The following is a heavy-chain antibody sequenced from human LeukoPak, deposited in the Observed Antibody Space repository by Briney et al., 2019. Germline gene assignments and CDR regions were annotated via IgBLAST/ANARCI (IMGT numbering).Heavy chain of an antibody. CDR3: ARVSYSSSWCWFDP. CDR1: GGSISSYY. V-gene: IGHV4-59*01. Sequence: SETLSLTCTVSGGSISSYYWSWIRQPPGKGLEWIGYICYSGSTNYNPSLKSRVTISVDTSKNQFSLKLSSVTAADTAVYYCARVSYSSSWCWFDPWGQGTLVTVSS. J-gene: IGHJ5*02. D-gene: IGHD6-13*01. CDR2: ICYSGST.